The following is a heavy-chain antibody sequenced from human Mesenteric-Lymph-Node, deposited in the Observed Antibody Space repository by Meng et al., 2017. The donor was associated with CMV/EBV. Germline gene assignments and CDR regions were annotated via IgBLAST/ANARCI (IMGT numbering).Heavy chain of an antibody. CDR2: ISSDNSHI. V-gene: IGHV3-21*06. Sequence: GESLKISCAASGFTFSHYWMQWVRQAPGKGLEWVSFISSDNSHIYYADSVKGRFAISRDNAKNSLYLQMNSLRAEDTAVYYCARAKWRGEFCFITTCMGYFDYWGQGTLVTVSS. J-gene: IGHJ4*02. D-gene: IGHD3-22*01. CDR3: ARAKWRGEFCFITTCMGYFDY. CDR1: GFTFSHYW.